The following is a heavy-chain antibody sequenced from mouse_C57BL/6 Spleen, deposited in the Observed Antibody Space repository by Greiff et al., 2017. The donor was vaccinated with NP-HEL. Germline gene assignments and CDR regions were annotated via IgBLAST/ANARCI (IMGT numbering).Heavy chain of an antibody. D-gene: IGHD3-2*02. CDR2: IYPGSGST. Sequence: QVQLQQPGAELVKPGASVKMSCKASGYTFTSYWITWVKQRPGQGLEWIGDIYPGSGSTNYNEKFKSKATLTVDTSSSTAYMQLSSLTSEDSAVYYCARDLDSSGYVDAMDDWGQGTSVTVSS. V-gene: IGHV1-55*01. CDR3: ARDLDSSGYVDAMDD. CDR1: GYTFTSYW. J-gene: IGHJ4*01.